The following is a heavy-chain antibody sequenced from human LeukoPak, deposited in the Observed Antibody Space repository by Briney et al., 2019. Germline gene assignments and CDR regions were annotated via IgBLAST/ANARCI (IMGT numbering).Heavy chain of an antibody. J-gene: IGHJ4*02. D-gene: IGHD6-13*01. Sequence: PSETLSLTCAVYGGSFSGYYWSWIRQPPGEGLEWIGEINHSGSTNYNPSLKSRVTISVDTSKNQFPLKLSSVTAADTAVYYCARGRAAAGIPFDYWGQGTLVTVSS. V-gene: IGHV4-34*01. CDR1: GGSFSGYY. CDR2: INHSGST. CDR3: ARGRAAAGIPFDY.